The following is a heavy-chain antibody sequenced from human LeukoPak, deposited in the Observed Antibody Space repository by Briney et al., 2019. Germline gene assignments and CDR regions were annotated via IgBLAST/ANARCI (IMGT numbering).Heavy chain of an antibody. CDR1: GGSISSYY. CDR2: IYYSGST. Sequence: PSETLSLTCTVSGGSISSYYWSWIRQPPGKGLEWIGYIYYSGSTNYNPSLKSRVTISVDTSKNQFSLKLSSVTAADTAVYYCARYRSSDYYFDYWGQGTLVTVSS. D-gene: IGHD2-2*01. J-gene: IGHJ4*02. CDR3: ARYRSSDYYFDY. V-gene: IGHV4-59*08.